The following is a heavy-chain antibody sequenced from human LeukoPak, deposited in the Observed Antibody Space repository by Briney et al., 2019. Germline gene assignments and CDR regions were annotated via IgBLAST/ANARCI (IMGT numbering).Heavy chain of an antibody. J-gene: IGHJ3*02. CDR3: AKGGYSDTAMVRDI. CDR2: ISWNSGSI. CDR1: GFTFDDYA. D-gene: IGHD5-18*01. Sequence: GGSLRPSCAASGFTFDDYAMHWVRQAPGKGLEWVSGISWNSGSIAYADSVKGRFTISRDNAKNSLYLHMSSLRAEDMALYYCAKGGYSDTAMVRDIGGQGTRGTVSS. V-gene: IGHV3-9*03.